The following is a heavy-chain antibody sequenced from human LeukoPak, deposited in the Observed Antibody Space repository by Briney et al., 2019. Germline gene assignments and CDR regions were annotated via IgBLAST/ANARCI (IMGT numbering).Heavy chain of an antibody. CDR3: AKGTYCTTTSCYDYFDY. CDR1: GFTFSSYA. V-gene: IGHV3-23*01. CDR2: ISSSGRGT. Sequence: GGSLRLSCAASGFTFSSYAMSWVRQGPGKGLEWVSTISSSGRGTYYADSVKGRFTISRDNSKNTLYLQINSLRAEHTAVYHCAKGTYCTTTSCYDYFDYWGQGTLVTVSS. J-gene: IGHJ4*02. D-gene: IGHD2-2*01.